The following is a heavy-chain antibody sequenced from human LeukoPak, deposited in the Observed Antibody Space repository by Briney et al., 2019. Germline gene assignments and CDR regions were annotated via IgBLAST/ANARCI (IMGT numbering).Heavy chain of an antibody. D-gene: IGHD1-14*01. CDR2: LYSDGNT. CDR1: GITVITND. Sequence: GGSLRLSCAASGITVITNDMTWVRRAPGKGLEWVSVLYSDGNTKYADSVQGRFTISRDNSKNTLYLEMNSLSPDDTAVYYCARGVEPLAANTLAYWGQGTLVTVSS. CDR3: ARGVEPLAANTLAY. V-gene: IGHV3-53*01. J-gene: IGHJ4*02.